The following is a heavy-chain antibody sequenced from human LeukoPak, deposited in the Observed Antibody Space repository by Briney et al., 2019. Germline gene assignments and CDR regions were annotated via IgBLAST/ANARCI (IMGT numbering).Heavy chain of an antibody. CDR2: TYTRSNSYT. CDR3: AREKMVSTIHYYYYYYMDV. CDR1: GDSVSSTYST. J-gene: IGHJ6*03. D-gene: IGHD5/OR15-5a*01. V-gene: IGHV6-1*01. Sequence: PPHTLSLSCNVSGDSVSSTYSTWNWITPSPARGLMWLGRTYTRSNSYTDNPLSVKSRIIINADTSKNQFSLYLRSVAPDDTAVYYCAREKMVSTIHYYYYYYMDVWGKGTTVTISS.